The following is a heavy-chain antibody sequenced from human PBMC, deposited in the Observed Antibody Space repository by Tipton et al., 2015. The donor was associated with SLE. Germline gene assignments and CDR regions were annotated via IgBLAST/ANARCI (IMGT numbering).Heavy chain of an antibody. Sequence: TLSLTCTVSGGSISSYYWSWIRQPPGKGLEWIGYIYYSGSTNYNPSLKSRVTISVDTSKNQFSLKLSSVTAADTAVYYCTRGSGYGYGDDAFDIWGQGIMVTVSS. J-gene: IGHJ3*02. CDR1: GGSISSYY. D-gene: IGHD5-18*01. CDR2: IYYSGST. V-gene: IGHV4-59*01. CDR3: TRGSGYGYGDDAFDI.